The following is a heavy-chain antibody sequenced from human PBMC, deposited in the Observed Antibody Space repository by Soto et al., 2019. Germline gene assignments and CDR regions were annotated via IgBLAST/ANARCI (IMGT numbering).Heavy chain of an antibody. V-gene: IGHV1-18*01. D-gene: IGHD6-6*01. J-gene: IGHJ6*03. CDR2: ISAYNGDT. Sequence: QVQLLQSGAEVKKPGASVKVSCKASGYTFTNYGITWVRQAPGQGLEWMGWISAYNGDTHYTQRLQGTATMTTDTSTRTVYMGLRGMISDDTAVYYCARVRQIVGYFYSYMDVWGKGTTVTVSS. CDR3: ARVRQIVGYFYSYMDV. CDR1: GYTFTNYG.